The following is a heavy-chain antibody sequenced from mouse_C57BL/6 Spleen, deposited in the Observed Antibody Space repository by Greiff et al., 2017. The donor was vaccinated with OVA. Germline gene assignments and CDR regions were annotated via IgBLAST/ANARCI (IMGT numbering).Heavy chain of an antibody. J-gene: IGHJ3*01. CDR3: ALRYGYDWFAY. D-gene: IGHD2-2*01. V-gene: IGHV1-18*01. CDR1: GYTFTDYN. Sequence: VQLQQSGPELVKPGASVKIPCKASGYTFTDYNMDWVKQSHGKSLEWIGDINPNNGGTIYNQKFKGKATLTVDKSSSTAYMELRSLTSEDTAVYYCALRYGYDWFAYWGQGTLVTVSA. CDR2: INPNNGGT.